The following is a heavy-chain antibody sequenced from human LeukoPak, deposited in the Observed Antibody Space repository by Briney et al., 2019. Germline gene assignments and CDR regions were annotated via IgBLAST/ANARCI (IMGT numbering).Heavy chain of an antibody. J-gene: IGHJ4*02. Sequence: ASETLSLTCTVSGGSISSSSYYWGWIRQPPGKGLEWIGSIYYSGSTYYNPSLKSRVTISVDTSKNQFSLKLSSVTAADTAVYYCARHIVVVPAAMRNPFDYWGQGTLVTVFS. D-gene: IGHD2-2*01. V-gene: IGHV4-39*01. CDR1: GGSISSSSYY. CDR2: IYYSGST. CDR3: ARHIVVVPAAMRNPFDY.